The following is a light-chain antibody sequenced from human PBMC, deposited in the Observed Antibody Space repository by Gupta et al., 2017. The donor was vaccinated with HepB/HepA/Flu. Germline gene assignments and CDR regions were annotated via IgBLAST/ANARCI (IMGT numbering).Light chain of an antibody. V-gene: IGLV3-1*01. J-gene: IGLJ2*01. CDR3: QAWDNNNVV. CDR1: KLGNKY. Sequence: SYELIQPPSVSVSPGQTASITCSGDKLGNKYAPWYQQKPGQSPALVIYEDSKRPSGVPERFSGSNSGNTATLTISGTQAMDEADYFCQAWDNNNVVFGGGTKLTVL. CDR2: EDS.